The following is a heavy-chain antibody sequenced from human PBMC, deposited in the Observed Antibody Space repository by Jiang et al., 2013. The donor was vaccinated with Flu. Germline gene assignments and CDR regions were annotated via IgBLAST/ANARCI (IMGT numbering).Heavy chain of an antibody. Sequence: VQLVESGGGVVQPGRSLRLSCAASGFTSSSYGMHWVRQAPGKGLEWVAVISYDGSNKYYADSVKGRFTISRDNSKNTLYLQMNSLRAEDTAVYYCAKDPLGGVAAGNRDYYYGMDVWGQGTTVTVSS. CDR3: AKDPLGGVAAGNRDYYYGMDV. V-gene: IGHV3-30*18. J-gene: IGHJ6*02. D-gene: IGHD6-13*01. CDR1: GFTSSSYG. CDR2: ISYDGSNK.